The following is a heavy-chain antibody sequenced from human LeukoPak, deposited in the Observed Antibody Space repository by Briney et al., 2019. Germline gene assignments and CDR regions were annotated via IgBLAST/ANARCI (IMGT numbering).Heavy chain of an antibody. CDR1: GYSFTSYW. Sequence: GESLKISCKGSGYSFTSYWIGWVRQMPGKGLEWMGIIYPGDPDTRYSPSFQGQVTISADKSISTAYLQWSSLKASDTAMYYCARQRGDGYNLGGAFDIWGQGTMVTVSS. V-gene: IGHV5-51*01. CDR3: ARQRGDGYNLGGAFDI. CDR2: IYPGDPDT. D-gene: IGHD5-24*01. J-gene: IGHJ3*02.